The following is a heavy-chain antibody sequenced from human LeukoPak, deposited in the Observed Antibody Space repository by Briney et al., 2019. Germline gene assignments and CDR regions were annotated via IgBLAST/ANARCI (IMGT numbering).Heavy chain of an antibody. D-gene: IGHD3-22*01. V-gene: IGHV3-30*18. Sequence: GGSLRLSCAASGFTFSSYGMHWVRQAPGKGLEWVAVISYDGSNKYYADSVKGRFTISRDNSKNTLYLQMNSLRAEDTAVYYCAKDRDYYYDSSGYYYDFDYWGQGTLVTVSS. CDR3: AKDRDYYYDSSGYYYDFDY. CDR1: GFTFSSYG. CDR2: ISYDGSNK. J-gene: IGHJ4*02.